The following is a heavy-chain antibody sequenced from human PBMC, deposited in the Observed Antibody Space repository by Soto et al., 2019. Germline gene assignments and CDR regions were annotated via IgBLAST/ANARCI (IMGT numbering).Heavy chain of an antibody. CDR3: ARGGEIGGADLGYWYFDL. CDR2: IYYSGST. J-gene: IGHJ2*01. CDR1: GGSISSGDYY. V-gene: IGHV4-30-4*02. D-gene: IGHD1-26*01. Sequence: PSETLSLTCTVSGGSISSGDYYWSWIRQPPGKGMEWIGYIYYSGSTYYKPSLKSRVTISVDTSKNQFSLKLSSVTAADTAVFYCARGGEIGGADLGYWYFDLWGRGTLVTVSS.